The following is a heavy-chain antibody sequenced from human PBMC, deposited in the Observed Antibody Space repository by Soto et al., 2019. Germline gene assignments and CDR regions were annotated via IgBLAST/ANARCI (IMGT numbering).Heavy chain of an antibody. Sequence: SETLSLTCTVSGGSISNYYWSWIRQPPRKGLEWIGYIYYSGSTSYNPSLKSRVTISVDTSKNQFSLKLSSVTAADTAVYYCAREHCSSTTCFPGEWFDPWGQGTLVTVS. CDR1: GGSISNYY. V-gene: IGHV4-59*01. D-gene: IGHD2-2*01. J-gene: IGHJ5*02. CDR2: IYYSGST. CDR3: AREHCSSTTCFPGEWFDP.